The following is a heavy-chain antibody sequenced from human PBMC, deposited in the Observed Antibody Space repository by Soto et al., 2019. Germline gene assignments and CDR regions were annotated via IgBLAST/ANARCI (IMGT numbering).Heavy chain of an antibody. V-gene: IGHV4-59*11. Sequence: PSETLSLTCAVYCGSFSGHYWNWIRQPPGKGLEWIGYIYYSGNTNYNPSLKSRITMSADTSKNQFSLKLSSVTAADTAVYYCARVAVAGTGIKNGMDVWGQGTTVTFSS. D-gene: IGHD6-19*01. J-gene: IGHJ6*02. CDR2: IYYSGNT. CDR3: ARVAVAGTGIKNGMDV. CDR1: CGSFSGHY.